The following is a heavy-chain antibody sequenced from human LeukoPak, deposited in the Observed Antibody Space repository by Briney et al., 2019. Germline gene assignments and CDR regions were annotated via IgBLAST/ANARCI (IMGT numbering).Heavy chain of an antibody. CDR2: ISGSGGST. CDR3: ARDRWASDY. CDR1: GFTFSSYG. J-gene: IGHJ4*02. Sequence: GGSLRLSCAASGFTFSSYGMSWVRQAPGKGLEWVSAISGSGGSTYYADSVKGRFTISSDNAKNSLYLQMNSLRAEDTAVYYCARDRWASDYWSQGTLVTVSS. D-gene: IGHD4-23*01. V-gene: IGHV3-23*01.